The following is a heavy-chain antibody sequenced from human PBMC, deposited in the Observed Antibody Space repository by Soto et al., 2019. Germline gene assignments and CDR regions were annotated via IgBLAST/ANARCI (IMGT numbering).Heavy chain of an antibody. J-gene: IGHJ4*02. CDR2: ISGHNGTT. CDR1: GYTFINHG. Sequence: QVQLVQSGGEVKKPGASVKVSCKASGYTFINHGISWVRQAPGQGLEWMGWISGHNGTTSYAQRFQGRANMTTDTSTSTAFMELRSLSSDDTAVYYCARDSYPLAYFLDYWGQGNLVSVSS. V-gene: IGHV1-18*04. CDR3: ARDSYPLAYFLDY.